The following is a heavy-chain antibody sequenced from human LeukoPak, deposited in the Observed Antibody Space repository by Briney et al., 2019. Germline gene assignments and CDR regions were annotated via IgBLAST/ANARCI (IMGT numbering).Heavy chain of an antibody. J-gene: IGHJ4*02. CDR1: GGSISSGSYY. Sequence: SETLSLTCTVSGGSISSGSYYYNWIRQPAGKGLEWIGHIYTSGSTNYNPSLKSRVTISIDTSKNQFSLKLSSVTAADTAVYYCARQLGVIGYDWFYDYWGQGSLVTVSS. CDR2: IYTSGST. V-gene: IGHV4-61*09. CDR3: ARQLGVIGYDWFYDY. D-gene: IGHD5-12*01.